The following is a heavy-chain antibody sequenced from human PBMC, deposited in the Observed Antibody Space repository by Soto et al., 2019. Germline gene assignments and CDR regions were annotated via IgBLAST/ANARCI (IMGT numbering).Heavy chain of an antibody. CDR2: ISYDGSNK. Sequence: VQLVESGGGVVQPGRSLRLSCAASGFTFSSYAMHWVRQAPGKGLEWVAVISYDGSNKYYADSVKGRFTISRDNSKNTLYLQMNSLRAEDTAVYYCARDPTMTTVTRYAFDIWGQGTMVTVSS. J-gene: IGHJ3*02. V-gene: IGHV3-30-3*01. CDR1: GFTFSSYA. D-gene: IGHD4-17*01. CDR3: ARDPTMTTVTRYAFDI.